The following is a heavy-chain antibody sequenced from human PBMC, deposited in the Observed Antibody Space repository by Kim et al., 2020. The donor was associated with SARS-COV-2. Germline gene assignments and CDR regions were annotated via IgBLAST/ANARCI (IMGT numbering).Heavy chain of an antibody. Sequence: GGSLRLSCAASGFTFSSYAMSWVRQAPGKGLEWVSAISGSGGSTYYADSVKGRFTISRDNSKNTLYLQMNSLRAEDTAVYYCAKDGRNYQNSDYGVRYAVDSWGQGTLVTVSS. J-gene: IGHJ4*02. CDR2: ISGSGGST. CDR3: AKDGRNYQNSDYGVRYAVDS. CDR1: GFTFSSYA. D-gene: IGHD4-17*01. V-gene: IGHV3-23*01.